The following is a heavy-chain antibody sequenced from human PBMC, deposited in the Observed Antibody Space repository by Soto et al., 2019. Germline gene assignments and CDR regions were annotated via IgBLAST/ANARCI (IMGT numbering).Heavy chain of an antibody. CDR3: ARGRGGDGYNQPIFVY. CDR2: IIPIFGTA. J-gene: IGHJ4*02. Sequence: SVKVSCKASGGTFSSYAISWVRQAPGQGLEWMGGIIPIFGTANYAQKFQGRVTITADESTSTAYMELSSLRSEDTAVYYCARGRGGDGYNQPIFVYWGQGTQVTVSS. CDR1: GGTFSSYA. D-gene: IGHD5-12*01. V-gene: IGHV1-69*13.